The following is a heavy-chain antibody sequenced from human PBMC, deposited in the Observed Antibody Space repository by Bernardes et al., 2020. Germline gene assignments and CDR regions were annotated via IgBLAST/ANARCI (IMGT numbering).Heavy chain of an antibody. D-gene: IGHD3-3*01. CDR3: ARGYYDFWSGP. Sequence: SESLYLTCTVSGGSISSYYWSWIRQPPGKGLEWIGYIYYRGSTNYNPSLKSRVTISVDTSKNQFSLKLSSVTAADTAVYYCARGYYDFWSGPWGQGTLVTVSS. V-gene: IGHV4-59*01. CDR2: IYYRGST. CDR1: GGSISSYY. J-gene: IGHJ5*02.